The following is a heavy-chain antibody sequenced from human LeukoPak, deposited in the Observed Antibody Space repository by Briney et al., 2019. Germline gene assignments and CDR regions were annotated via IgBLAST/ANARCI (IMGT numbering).Heavy chain of an antibody. CDR3: ARDAALKGDNYFDY. D-gene: IGHD3-16*01. Sequence: SETLSLTCTVSGGSISSYYWSWIRQPAGKGLEWIGRIYTGGSTNYNPSLKSRVTMSVDTSKNQFSLKLSSVTAADTAVYYCARDAALKGDNYFDYWGQGTLVTVSS. CDR2: IYTGGST. CDR1: GGSISSYY. V-gene: IGHV4-4*07. J-gene: IGHJ4*02.